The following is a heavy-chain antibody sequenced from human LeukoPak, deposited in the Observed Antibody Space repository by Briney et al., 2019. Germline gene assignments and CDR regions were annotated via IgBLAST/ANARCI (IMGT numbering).Heavy chain of an antibody. Sequence: NPSETLSLTCAVYGGSFSGYYWSWIRQPPGKGLEWIGEINHSGSTNYNPSLKSRVIISVDTSKNQFSLKLSSVTAADTAVYYCASAMIGVPDDAFDTWGQGTMVTVSS. CDR2: INHSGST. CDR1: GGSFSGYY. D-gene: IGHD3-22*01. J-gene: IGHJ3*02. V-gene: IGHV4-34*01. CDR3: ASAMIGVPDDAFDT.